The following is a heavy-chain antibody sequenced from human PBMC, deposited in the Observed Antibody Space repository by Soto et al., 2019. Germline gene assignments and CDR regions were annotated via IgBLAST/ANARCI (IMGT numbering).Heavy chain of an antibody. J-gene: IGHJ4*02. CDR3: ARTHGAGTTDN. CDR2: VHYSGTT. D-gene: IGHD3-10*01. V-gene: IGHV4-59*01. CDR1: GGSISSYY. Sequence: QVQLQESGPGLVKPSETLSLTCTVSGGSISSYYWSWIRQPPGKGLEWIAYVHYSGTTNYNPSLKSRVTISLDTSKNQFSLTLSSVTAADTAVYYCARTHGAGTTDNWGQGTLVTVSS.